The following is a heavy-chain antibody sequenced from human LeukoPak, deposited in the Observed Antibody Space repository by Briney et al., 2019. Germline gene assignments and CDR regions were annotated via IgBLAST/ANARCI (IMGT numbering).Heavy chain of an antibody. J-gene: IGHJ4*02. D-gene: IGHD3-3*01. Sequence: SVKVSCKASGGTCANYAISWVRKAPGQGLEWMGGIIPIFGTGHSAQKFQGRLTITADESTRTTYMELSSLRSDDTAVYYCAKGHDDFRQFDFWGQGTLVIVSS. CDR3: AKGHDDFRQFDF. V-gene: IGHV1-69*13. CDR2: IIPIFGTG. CDR1: GGTCANYA.